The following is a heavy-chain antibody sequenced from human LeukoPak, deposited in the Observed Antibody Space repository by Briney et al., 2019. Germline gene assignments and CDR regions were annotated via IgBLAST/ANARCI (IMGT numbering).Heavy chain of an antibody. Sequence: GGSLRLSCAASEFTFSNYGMHWVRQAPGKGLEWVSSISSSSYIYYADSVKGRFTISRDNAKNSLYLQMNSLRAEDTAVYYCARRAYGSGSYFFDYWGQGTLVTVSS. CDR2: ISSSSYI. J-gene: IGHJ4*02. CDR1: EFTFSNYG. V-gene: IGHV3-69-1*02. CDR3: ARRAYGSGSYFFDY. D-gene: IGHD3-10*01.